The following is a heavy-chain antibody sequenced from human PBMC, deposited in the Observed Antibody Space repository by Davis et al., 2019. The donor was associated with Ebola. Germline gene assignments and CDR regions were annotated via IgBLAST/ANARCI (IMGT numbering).Heavy chain of an antibody. CDR1: GGSFSGYY. CDR2: INHSGST. Sequence: GSLRLSCAVYGGSFSGYYWSWIRQPPGKGLEWIGEINHSGSTNYNPSLKSRVTISVDTSKNQFSLKLSSVTAADTAVYYCARVFSSGWELFDYWGQGTLVTVSS. V-gene: IGHV4-34*01. CDR3: ARVFSSGWELFDY. J-gene: IGHJ4*02. D-gene: IGHD6-19*01.